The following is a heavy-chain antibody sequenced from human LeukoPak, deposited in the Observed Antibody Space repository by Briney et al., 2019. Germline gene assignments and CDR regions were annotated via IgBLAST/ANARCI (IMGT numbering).Heavy chain of an antibody. V-gene: IGHV1-69*13. CDR2: IIPIFGTA. Sequence: GASVKVSCKASGGTFSSYAISWVRQAPGQGLEWMGGIIPIFGTANYAQKFQGRVTITADESTSTAYMELSSLRSEDTAVYYCASSWDSSGYYSGYFDYWGQGTLVTVSS. D-gene: IGHD3-22*01. CDR1: GGTFSSYA. J-gene: IGHJ4*02. CDR3: ASSWDSSGYYSGYFDY.